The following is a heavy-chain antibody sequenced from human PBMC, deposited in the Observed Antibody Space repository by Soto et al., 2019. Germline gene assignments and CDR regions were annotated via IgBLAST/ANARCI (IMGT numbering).Heavy chain of an antibody. CDR3: SKDIAGYSGYDYAVLFDY. CDR2: ISWHSGSI. V-gene: IGHV3-9*01. Sequence: EVQLVESGGGLVQPGRSLRLSCAASGFTFDDYAMHWVRQAPGKGLEWVSGISWHSGSIGYADSVKGRFTISRDNAKNSLYLQMNSLRAEYTALYYCSKDIAGYSGYDYAVLFDYWGQGTLVTVSS. J-gene: IGHJ4*02. D-gene: IGHD5-12*01. CDR1: GFTFDDYA.